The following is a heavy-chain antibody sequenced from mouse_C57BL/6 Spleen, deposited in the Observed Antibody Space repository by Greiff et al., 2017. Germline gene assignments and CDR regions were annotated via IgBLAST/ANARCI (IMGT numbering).Heavy chain of an antibody. J-gene: IGHJ1*03. CDR2: ISGGGGNT. CDR1: GFTFSSYT. CDR3: ARQNDYDGYWYFDV. D-gene: IGHD2-4*01. Sequence: VESGGGLVKPGGSLKLSCAASGFTFSSYTMSWVRQTPEKRLEWVATISGGGGNTYYPDSVKGRFTISRDNAKNTLYLQMSSLRSEDTALYYCARQNDYDGYWYFDVWGTGTTVTVSS. V-gene: IGHV5-9*01.